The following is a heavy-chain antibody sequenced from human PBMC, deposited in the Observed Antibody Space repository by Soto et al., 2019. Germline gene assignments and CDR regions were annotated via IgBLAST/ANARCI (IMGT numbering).Heavy chain of an antibody. V-gene: IGHV1-18*01. D-gene: IGHD1-26*01. Sequence: QVQLVQSGAEVKKPGASVKVSCKTSGFNFFNYGYTWVRQAPGQGLEWVGCIRAFSGRKDYAPKFQGRVTLTADTSTSTAYMELGSLMSDDTAVYYCARTSSTANFEGWGQGTLVTVSS. CDR3: ARTSSTANFEG. J-gene: IGHJ4*02. CDR2: IRAFSGRK. CDR1: GFNFFNYG.